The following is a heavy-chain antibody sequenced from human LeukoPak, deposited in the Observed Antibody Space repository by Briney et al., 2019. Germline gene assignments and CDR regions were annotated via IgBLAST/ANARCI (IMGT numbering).Heavy chain of an antibody. CDR1: GFTFSNAW. D-gene: IGHD1-7*01. V-gene: IGHV3-15*04. CDR2: TVSEIDGGTT. Sequence: GGSLRLSCAASGFTFSNAWMNWVRQVPGKGLEWVGQTVSEIDGGTTDYATPVKGRFTISRDDSKSTLYLQMNSLKIEDTAVYYCTTDEDWNYARKDVWGQGATVIVSS. J-gene: IGHJ6*02. CDR3: TTDEDWNYARKDV.